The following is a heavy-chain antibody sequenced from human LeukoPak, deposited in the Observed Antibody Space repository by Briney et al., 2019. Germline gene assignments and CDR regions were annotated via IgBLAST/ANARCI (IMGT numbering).Heavy chain of an antibody. V-gene: IGHV4-59*08. CDR1: GDSISSYY. D-gene: IGHD6-19*01. CDR2: IYYSGST. Sequence: SETLSLTCTVSGDSISSYYWSWIRQPPGKGLEWIGYIYYSGSTNYNPSLKSRVTISVDTSKNQFSLKLSSVTAADTAVYYCARHPYSSGPYDYWGQGSLVTVSS. J-gene: IGHJ4*02. CDR3: ARHPYSSGPYDY.